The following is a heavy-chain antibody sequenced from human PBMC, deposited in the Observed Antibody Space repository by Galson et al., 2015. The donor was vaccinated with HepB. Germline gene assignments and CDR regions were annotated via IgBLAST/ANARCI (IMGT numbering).Heavy chain of an antibody. D-gene: IGHD1-26*01. CDR3: ARDPRATASRAMTHIFDR. J-gene: IGHJ5*02. Sequence: ALRLSCAASGFTFSNHGMHWVRQTADKGLEWVAMIWYDGTGKNYRDSVRGRFSISRDNSRSIVYLQLNSLRVDDTALYYCARDPRATASRAMTHIFDRWGQGILVTVSS. V-gene: IGHV3-33*08. CDR2: IWYDGTGK. CDR1: GFTFSNHG.